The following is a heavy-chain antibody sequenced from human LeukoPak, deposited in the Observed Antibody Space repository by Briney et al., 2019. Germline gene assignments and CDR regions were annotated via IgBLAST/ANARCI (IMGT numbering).Heavy chain of an antibody. J-gene: IGHJ4*02. CDR3: ARGLKMAIMGD. D-gene: IGHD5-24*01. CDR1: GGTFSSYA. V-gene: IGHV1-69*04. CDR2: IIPILGIA. Sequence: SVKVSCKASGGTFSSYAISWVRQAPGQGLEGMGRIIPILGIANYAQKFQGRVTITAGKSTSTAYMELSSLRSEDTAVYYCARGLKMAIMGDWGQGTLVTVSS.